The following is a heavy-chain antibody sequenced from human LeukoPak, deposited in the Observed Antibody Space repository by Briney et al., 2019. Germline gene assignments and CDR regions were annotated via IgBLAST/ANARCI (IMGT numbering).Heavy chain of an antibody. V-gene: IGHV3-21*01. CDR3: ARDFGSSTSEHP. J-gene: IGHJ5*02. CDR2: ISSSSSYI. Sequence: PGGSLRLSCAASGFTFSSYSMNWVRQAPGKGLEWVSSISSSSSYIYYADSVKGRFTISRDNAKNSLYLQMNSLRAEDTAVYYCARDFGSSTSEHPWGQGTLVTVSS. D-gene: IGHD2-2*01. CDR1: GFTFSSYS.